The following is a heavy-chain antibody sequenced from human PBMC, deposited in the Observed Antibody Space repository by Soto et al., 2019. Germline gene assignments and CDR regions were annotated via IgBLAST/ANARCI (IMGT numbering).Heavy chain of an antibody. CDR3: ARGYFDWLLYGSDWFDP. V-gene: IGHV3-48*02. J-gene: IGHJ5*02. Sequence: EVQLVESGGGLVQPGGSLRLSCAASGFTFSSYSMNWVRQAPGKGLEWVSYISSSSSTIYYADSVKGRFTISRDNAKNSMYLQMNSVRDEDTAVYYCARGYFDWLLYGSDWFDPWGQGTLVTVSS. D-gene: IGHD3-9*01. CDR1: GFTFSSYS. CDR2: ISSSSSTI.